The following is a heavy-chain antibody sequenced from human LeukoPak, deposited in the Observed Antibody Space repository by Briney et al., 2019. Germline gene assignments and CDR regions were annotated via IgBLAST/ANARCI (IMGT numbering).Heavy chain of an antibody. CDR3: ARDGSTYYDFWSGYPY. J-gene: IGHJ4*02. V-gene: IGHV3-11*04. CDR1: GFTFSDYY. D-gene: IGHD3-3*01. Sequence: GGSLRLSCATSGFTFSDYYMSWIRQAPGKGLECIAYISSSGTGIYYADSVEGRFTVSRDNAKNSLYLQMNSLRAEDTAVYYCARDGSTYYDFWSGYPYWGQGTLVTVSS. CDR2: ISSSGTGI.